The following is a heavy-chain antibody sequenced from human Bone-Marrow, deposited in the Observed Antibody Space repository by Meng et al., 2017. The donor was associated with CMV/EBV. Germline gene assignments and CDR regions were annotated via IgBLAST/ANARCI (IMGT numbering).Heavy chain of an antibody. J-gene: IGHJ4*02. Sequence: ASVKVSCKTSGYTFPTYGVSWVRQAPGQGLEWMGWISTYNGNENYAQKFQGRVSMTKDTATTTGHMELRTLRSDDTVVYYCARVNPTRGVYYWGQGTLVTVSS. V-gene: IGHV1-18*01. CDR2: ISTYNGNE. CDR1: GYTFPTYG. CDR3: ARVNPTRGVYY. D-gene: IGHD3-16*01.